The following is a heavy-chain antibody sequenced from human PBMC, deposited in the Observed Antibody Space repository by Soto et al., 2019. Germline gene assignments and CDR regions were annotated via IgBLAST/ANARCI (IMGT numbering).Heavy chain of an antibody. CDR1: GFTFSTYA. CDR3: ARSYKSGWYYFDY. V-gene: IGHV3-30-3*01. CDR2: ISYDGNNK. D-gene: IGHD6-19*01. J-gene: IGHJ4*02. Sequence: GGSLRLSCAASGFTFSTYAIHWVRQAPGKGLEWVAFISYDGNNKNYADSVKGRFTISRDNSKNTVYLQMNSLTAEDTAVYYCARSYKSGWYYFDYWGQGTLVTVPS.